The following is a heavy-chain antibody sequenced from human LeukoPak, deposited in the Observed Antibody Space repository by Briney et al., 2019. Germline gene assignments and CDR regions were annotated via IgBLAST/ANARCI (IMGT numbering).Heavy chain of an antibody. CDR3: AKDLLAAAAHGYYYYGMDV. CDR1: GFTFSSYG. V-gene: IGHV3-30*02. J-gene: IGHJ6*02. CDR2: IWYGGSNK. D-gene: IGHD6-13*01. Sequence: GGSLRLSCAASGFTFSSYGMHWVRQAPGKGLEWVAVIWYGGSNKYYADSVKGRFTISRDNSKNTLYLQMNSLRAEDTALYYCAKDLLAAAAHGYYYYGMDVWGQGTTVTVSS.